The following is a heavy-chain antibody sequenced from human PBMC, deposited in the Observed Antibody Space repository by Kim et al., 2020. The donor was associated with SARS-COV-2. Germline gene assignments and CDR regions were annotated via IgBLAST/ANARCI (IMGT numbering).Heavy chain of an antibody. Sequence: SVKVSCKASGFTFTSSAVQWVRQARGQRLEWIGWIVVGSGNTNYAQKFQERVTITRDMSTSTAYMELSSLRSEDTAVYYCAAFRPVPLPGPLSDRYYYDSSGYYLRDYYYGMDVWGKGTTVSVSS. V-gene: IGHV1-58*01. D-gene: IGHD3-22*01. CDR3: AAFRPVPLPGPLSDRYYYDSSGYYLRDYYYGMDV. J-gene: IGHJ6*04. CDR1: GFTFTSSA. CDR2: IVVGSGNT.